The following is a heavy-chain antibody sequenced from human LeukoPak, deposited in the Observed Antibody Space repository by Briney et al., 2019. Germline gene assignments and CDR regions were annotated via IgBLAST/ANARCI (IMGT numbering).Heavy chain of an antibody. CDR3: AKELGVEDPEPGGLLDY. D-gene: IGHD2-15*01. J-gene: IGHJ4*02. Sequence: GRSLRLSCAASGFTFSSYGMHWVRQAPGKGLERVAVISYDGSNKYYADSVKGRFTISRDNSKNTLYLQMNSLRAEDTAVYYCAKELGVEDPEPGGLLDYWGQGTLVTVSS. CDR1: GFTFSSYG. V-gene: IGHV3-30*18. CDR2: ISYDGSNK.